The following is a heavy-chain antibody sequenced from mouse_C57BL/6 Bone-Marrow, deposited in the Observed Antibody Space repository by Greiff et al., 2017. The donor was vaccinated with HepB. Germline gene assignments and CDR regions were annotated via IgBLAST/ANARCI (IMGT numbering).Heavy chain of an antibody. J-gene: IGHJ3*01. Sequence: VQLKESGPGLVKPSQSLSLTCSVTGYSITSGYYWNWIRQFPGNKLEWMGYISYDGSNNYNPSLKNRISITRDTSKNQFFLKLNSVTTEDTATYYCARGLYYYGSSSWFAYWGQGTLVTVSA. CDR2: ISYDGSN. CDR1: GYSITSGYY. CDR3: ARGLYYYGSSSWFAY. V-gene: IGHV3-6*01. D-gene: IGHD1-1*01.